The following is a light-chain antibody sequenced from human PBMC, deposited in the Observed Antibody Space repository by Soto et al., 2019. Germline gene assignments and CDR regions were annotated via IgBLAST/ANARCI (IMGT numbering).Light chain of an antibody. CDR1: QGISSY. J-gene: IGKJ1*01. CDR2: AAS. Sequence: AIRMTQSPSSFSASTGDRVTITCRASQGISSYLAGNQQKPGKAPKLLIYAASTLQGGVPSRYSGSGSGTDFTLTISCLQSEDFATYYCQQYYSYPHTFGQGTKVEIK. V-gene: IGKV1-8*01. CDR3: QQYYSYPHT.